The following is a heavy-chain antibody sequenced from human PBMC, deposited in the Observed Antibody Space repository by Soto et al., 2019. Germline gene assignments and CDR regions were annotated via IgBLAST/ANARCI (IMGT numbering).Heavy chain of an antibody. Sequence: ASVKVSCKVSGYTLTELSMHWVRQAPGKGLEWMGGFDPEDGETIYAQKFQGRVTMTEDTSTDTAYMELSSLRSEDTAVYYCATDSSYYYDSSGYSYWGQGTLVTVSS. D-gene: IGHD3-22*01. J-gene: IGHJ4*02. V-gene: IGHV1-24*01. CDR3: ATDSSYYYDSSGYSY. CDR2: FDPEDGET. CDR1: GYTLTELS.